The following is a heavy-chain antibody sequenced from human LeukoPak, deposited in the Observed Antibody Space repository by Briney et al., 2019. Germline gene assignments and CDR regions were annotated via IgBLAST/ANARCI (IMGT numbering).Heavy chain of an antibody. CDR3: ARVYSSSWPHSYYYYGMDV. D-gene: IGHD6-13*01. CDR2: IIPIFGTA. J-gene: IGHJ6*02. CDR1: GGTFSSYA. V-gene: IGHV1-69*05. Sequence: AASVKVSCKASGGTFSSYAISWVRQAPGQGLEWMGGIIPIFGTANYAQKFQGRVTITTDESTSTAYMELSSLRSEDTAVYYCARVYSSSWPHSYYYYGMDVWGQGTTVTVSS.